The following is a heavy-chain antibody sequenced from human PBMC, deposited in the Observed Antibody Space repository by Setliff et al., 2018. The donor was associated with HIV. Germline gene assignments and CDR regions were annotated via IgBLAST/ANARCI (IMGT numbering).Heavy chain of an antibody. CDR1: GFTFSNYA. D-gene: IGHD3-22*01. J-gene: IGHJ4*02. V-gene: IGHV3-23*01. CDR3: AKELAASGLGYFDS. Sequence: GGSLRLSCAASGFTFSNYAMSWVRQAPGEGLEWVSAILSTGERTFSADSVKGRFTISSDNSKNTVYLQMNSLSAEDTAEYYCAKELAASGLGYFDSWGRGILVTVSS. CDR2: ILSTGERT.